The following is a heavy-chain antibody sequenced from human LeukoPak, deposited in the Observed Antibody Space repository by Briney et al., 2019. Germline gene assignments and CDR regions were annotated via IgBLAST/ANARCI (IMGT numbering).Heavy chain of an antibody. D-gene: IGHD6-19*01. CDR1: GGSISSYY. Sequence: SETLSLTCTVSGGSISSYYWSWIRQPPGKGLEWIGYIYYSGSTNYNPSLKSRVTISVDTSKNQFSLKLSSVAAADTAVYYCARAPEQWLVDYWGQGTLVTVSS. CDR2: IYYSGST. CDR3: ARAPEQWLVDY. J-gene: IGHJ4*02. V-gene: IGHV4-59*01.